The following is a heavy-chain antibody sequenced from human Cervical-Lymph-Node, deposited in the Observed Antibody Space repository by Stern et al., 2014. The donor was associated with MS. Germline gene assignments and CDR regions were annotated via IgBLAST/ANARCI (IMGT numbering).Heavy chain of an antibody. J-gene: IGHJ4*02. V-gene: IGHV4-4*02. CDR1: GGSINTAHW. CDR3: ARGENMASWGYYFDF. D-gene: IGHD2-2*01. Sequence: VQLEESGPGLVKPSGTLSLTCSVSGGSINTAHWWSWVRQPPGKGLEWIGHISYSGTTNYNPSFRSRLSISLDKSKSHFSLNLSSVTAADTAVYHCARGENMASWGYYFDFWGQGALVTVSP. CDR2: ISYSGTT.